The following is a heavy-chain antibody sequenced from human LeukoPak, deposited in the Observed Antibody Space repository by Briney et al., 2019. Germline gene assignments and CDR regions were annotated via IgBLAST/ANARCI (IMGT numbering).Heavy chain of an antibody. CDR2: INPDGNEQ. Sequence: GGSLRLSCAASGFTFSGTRMTWVRQTPGKGPELVAHINPDGNEQFYMDPVKGRFSITRDNAANSVYLQMNSLRVEDTALYYCARAGVGVTILDYWGQGTLVTVSS. J-gene: IGHJ4*02. CDR1: GFTFSGTR. V-gene: IGHV3-7*01. D-gene: IGHD3-10*01. CDR3: ARAGVGVTILDY.